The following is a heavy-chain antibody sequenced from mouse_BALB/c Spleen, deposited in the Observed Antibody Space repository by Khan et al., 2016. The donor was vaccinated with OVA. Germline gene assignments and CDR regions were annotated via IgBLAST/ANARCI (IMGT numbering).Heavy chain of an antibody. D-gene: IGHD1-3*01. J-gene: IGHJ3*01. CDR2: INSDGYCT. CDR3: ASHLSGSFAY. Sequence: EVELVESGGDLVRPGGSLKLSCAASGFTFSAYGMSWVRQSPDKRLEWVATINSDGYCTYYPDSLKGRFIISRDNAKNTLYLQMRSLKSEDTAMYYCASHLSGSFAYWGQGTLVTVSA. CDR1: GFTFSAYG. V-gene: IGHV5-6*01.